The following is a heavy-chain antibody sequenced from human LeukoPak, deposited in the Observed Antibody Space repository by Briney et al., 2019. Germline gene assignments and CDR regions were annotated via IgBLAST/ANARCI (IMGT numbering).Heavy chain of an antibody. CDR2: IYTSRST. Sequence: SETLSLTCTVSGGSISSYYWSWIRQPAGKGLEWIGRIYTSRSTNYNPSLKSRVTMSVDTSKNQFSLRLSSVTAADTAVYYCAREYSGYYYYWFDPWGQGTLVTVSS. J-gene: IGHJ5*02. D-gene: IGHD3-22*01. CDR3: AREYSGYYYYWFDP. V-gene: IGHV4-4*07. CDR1: GGSISSYY.